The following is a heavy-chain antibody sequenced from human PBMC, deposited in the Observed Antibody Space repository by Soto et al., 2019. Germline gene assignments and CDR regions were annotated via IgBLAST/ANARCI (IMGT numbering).Heavy chain of an antibody. Sequence: PSETLSLTCAVSGGSISSGGYSWSWIRQPPGKGLEWIGYIYHSGSTYYNPSLKSRVTISVDRSKNQFSLKLSSVTAADTAVYYCARAYYDFWSGPKDPYYYYGMDVWGQGTTVTVSS. J-gene: IGHJ6*02. D-gene: IGHD3-3*01. CDR3: ARAYYDFWSGPKDPYYYYGMDV. CDR2: IYHSGST. CDR1: GGSISSGGYS. V-gene: IGHV4-30-2*01.